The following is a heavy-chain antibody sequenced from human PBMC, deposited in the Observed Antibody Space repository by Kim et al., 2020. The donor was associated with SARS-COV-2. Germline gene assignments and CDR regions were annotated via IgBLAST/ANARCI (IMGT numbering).Heavy chain of an antibody. CDR2: ISSSSSTT. CDR1: GFTFSSYS. Sequence: GGSLRLSCAASGFTFSSYSMNWVRQAPGKGLEWVSYISSSSSTTYYADSVKGRFTISRDNAKNSLYLQMNSLRDEDTAVYYCARDRGSSYGPYYYGMDVWGQGATVSASS. J-gene: IGHJ6*02. D-gene: IGHD5-18*01. CDR3: ARDRGSSYGPYYYGMDV. V-gene: IGHV3-48*02.